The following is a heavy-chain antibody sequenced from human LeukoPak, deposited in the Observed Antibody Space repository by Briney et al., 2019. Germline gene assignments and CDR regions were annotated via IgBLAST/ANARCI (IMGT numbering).Heavy chain of an antibody. J-gene: IGHJ2*01. Sequence: GRSLRLSCAASGFTFSSYSMNWVRQAPGKGLEWVSSISSSSSYIYYADSVKGRFTISRDNAKNSLYLQMNSLRAEDTAVYYCARGGSNWYFDLWGRGTLVTVSS. CDR3: ARGGSNWYFDL. CDR1: GFTFSSYS. CDR2: ISSSSSYI. V-gene: IGHV3-21*01.